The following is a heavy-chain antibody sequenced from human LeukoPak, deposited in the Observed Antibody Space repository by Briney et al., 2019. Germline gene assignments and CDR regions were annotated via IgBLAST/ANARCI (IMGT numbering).Heavy chain of an antibody. D-gene: IGHD2-15*01. CDR3: ARDCSGGSCYSYGYYYYYMDV. J-gene: IGHJ6*03. CDR2: ISSSSSYI. V-gene: IGHV3-21*01. CDR1: GFTFSSYS. Sequence: PGGSLRLSCAASGFTFSSYSMNWVRQAPGKGLEWVSSISSSSSYIYYADSVKGRFTISRDNAKNSLYLQMNSLRAEDTAVYYCARDCSGGSCYSYGYYYYYMDVWGKGTTVTVSS.